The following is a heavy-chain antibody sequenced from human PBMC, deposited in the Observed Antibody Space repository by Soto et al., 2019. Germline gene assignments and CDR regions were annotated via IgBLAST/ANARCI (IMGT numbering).Heavy chain of an antibody. V-gene: IGHV1-69*10. CDR1: GGAFSIYA. D-gene: IGHD2-2*01. CDR2: IVPILRRA. Sequence: SSVKVACKASGGAFSIYAISWVRQAPAQGLEWMGGIVPILRRADYAQKFQGRVTVTADEAASTAYMELTSLRSEDTAVYYCARGVPAALGSGYNWLDPWGQGTLVRVSS. J-gene: IGHJ5*02. CDR3: ARGVPAALGSGYNWLDP.